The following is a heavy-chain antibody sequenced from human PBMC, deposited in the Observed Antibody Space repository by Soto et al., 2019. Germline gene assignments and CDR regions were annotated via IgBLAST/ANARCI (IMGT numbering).Heavy chain of an antibody. Sequence: QVQLVQSGAEVKKPGASVKVSCKASGYTFTSYGISWVRQAPGQGLQWMGWISAYSGNTNYAQKLQGRVTMTTDTSTSTAYRELRSLRSDDTAVYYCARDVLLWFGELQKYFFDYWGQGTLVTVSS. D-gene: IGHD3-10*01. V-gene: IGHV1-18*01. CDR2: ISAYSGNT. CDR1: GYTFTSYG. J-gene: IGHJ4*02. CDR3: ARDVLLWFGELQKYFFDY.